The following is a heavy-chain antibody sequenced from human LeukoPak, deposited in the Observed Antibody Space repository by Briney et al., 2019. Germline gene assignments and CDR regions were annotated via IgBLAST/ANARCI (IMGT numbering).Heavy chain of an antibody. J-gene: IGHJ6*02. CDR3: AVASEMATNYYYYYYGMDV. V-gene: IGHV1-2*02. D-gene: IGHD5-24*01. Sequence: ASVKVSCKASGYTFTGYYMHWVRQAPGQGLEWMGWINPNSGGTNYAQKFQGRVTMTRDTSISTAYMELSRLRSDDTAVHYCAVASEMATNYYYYYYGMDVWGQGTTVTVSS. CDR2: INPNSGGT. CDR1: GYTFTGYY.